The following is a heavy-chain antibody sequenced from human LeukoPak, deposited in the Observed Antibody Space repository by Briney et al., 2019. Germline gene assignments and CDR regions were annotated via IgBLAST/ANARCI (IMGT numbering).Heavy chain of an antibody. CDR3: ATYSILNAREFRY. J-gene: IGHJ1*01. Sequence: GGSLRLSCAASGFTFSSYWMSWVRQAPGKGLEWVANVQHIGGETYYVDSVKGRFTISRDNAKNSVYLQMNSLGADDTAVYYCATYSILNAREFRYWGQGTLVTVTS. D-gene: IGHD4-11*01. CDR2: VQHIGGET. V-gene: IGHV3-7*01. CDR1: GFTFSSYW.